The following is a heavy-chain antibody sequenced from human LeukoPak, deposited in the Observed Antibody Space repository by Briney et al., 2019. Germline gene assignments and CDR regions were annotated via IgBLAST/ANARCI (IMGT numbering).Heavy chain of an antibody. D-gene: IGHD3-16*02. Sequence: SVKVSCKASGGTFSSYAISWVRQAPGQGLEWMGRIIPILGIANYAQKFQGRVTITADESTSTAYMELSSLRSEDTAVYYCARVRMITFGGVIVQPYYYYYMDVWGKGTTVTVSS. J-gene: IGHJ6*03. CDR2: IIPILGIA. CDR1: GGTFSSYA. V-gene: IGHV1-69*04. CDR3: ARVRMITFGGVIVQPYYYYYMDV.